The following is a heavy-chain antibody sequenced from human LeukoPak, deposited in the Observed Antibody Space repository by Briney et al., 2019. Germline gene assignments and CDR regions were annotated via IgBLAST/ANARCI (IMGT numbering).Heavy chain of an antibody. CDR3: ARLKGEASVTERFDY. CDR2: VHYSGTT. D-gene: IGHD3-16*01. Sequence: SEALSLTCTVSGGSINSYYWTWIRQPPGKGLEGIGYVHYSGTTSHNPSLKSRVSISVDTSKTQLSLRVSSVTAADTAVYYCARLKGEASVTERFDYWGQGTLVTVSS. V-gene: IGHV4-59*08. J-gene: IGHJ4*02. CDR1: GGSINSYY.